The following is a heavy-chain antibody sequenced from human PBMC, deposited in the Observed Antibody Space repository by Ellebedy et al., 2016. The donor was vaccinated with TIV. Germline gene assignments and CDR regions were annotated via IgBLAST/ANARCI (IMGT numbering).Heavy chain of an antibody. CDR2: INPNSGGT. Sequence: ASVKVSCKASGYIFTGYYMHWVRQAPGQGLEWMAWINPNSGGTKYAQQFQGRVTLTRDTSISTGYMELSGLKSDDTAVYYCAALPYISTSSAYWGQGTLVSVSS. D-gene: IGHD6-13*01. CDR3: AALPYISTSSAY. V-gene: IGHV1-2*02. J-gene: IGHJ4*02. CDR1: GYIFTGYY.